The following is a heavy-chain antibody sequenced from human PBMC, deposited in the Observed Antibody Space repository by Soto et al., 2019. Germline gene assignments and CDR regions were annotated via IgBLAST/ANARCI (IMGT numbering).Heavy chain of an antibody. Sequence: QVQLQESGPGLVKPSETLSLTCSVSGGSINSYYWSWIRQPPGKGLEWLGYVYYSETTNYSPSLGSRVTISVDTSKNQFYLRLTYVTAADTAVYYCARDRGENYFGSGLDPFDIWGQGTMVTVSA. J-gene: IGHJ3*02. CDR1: GGSINSYY. CDR2: VYYSETT. V-gene: IGHV4-59*01. D-gene: IGHD3-10*01. CDR3: ARDRGENYFGSGLDPFDI.